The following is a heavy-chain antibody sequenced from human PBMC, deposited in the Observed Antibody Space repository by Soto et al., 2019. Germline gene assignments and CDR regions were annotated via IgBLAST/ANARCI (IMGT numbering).Heavy chain of an antibody. CDR2: ISAYNGNT. Sequence: QVQLVQSGAAVKKPGASVKVSCKASGYTFTSYGISWVRQAPGQGLEWMGWISAYNGNTNYAPKLQGRVTMTTDTTTSTANMELRSLRYDDTAVYYCARDRGTYALDYWGQGTLVTVSS. CDR3: ARDRGTYALDY. CDR1: GYTFTSYG. D-gene: IGHD3-10*01. V-gene: IGHV1-18*01. J-gene: IGHJ4*02.